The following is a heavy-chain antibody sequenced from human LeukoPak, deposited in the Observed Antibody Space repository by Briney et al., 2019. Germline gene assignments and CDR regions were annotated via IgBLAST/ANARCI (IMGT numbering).Heavy chain of an antibody. D-gene: IGHD6-19*01. CDR3: ARDRAVAGQPTQYYYYGMDV. J-gene: IGHJ6*02. Sequence: SETLSLTCTVSGGSISSYYWSWIRQPPGKGLEWIGYIYYSGSINYNPSLKSRVTISVDTSKNQFSLKLSSVTAADTAVYYCARDRAVAGQPTQYYYYGMDVWGQGTTVTVSS. CDR1: GGSISSYY. V-gene: IGHV4-59*01. CDR2: IYYSGSI.